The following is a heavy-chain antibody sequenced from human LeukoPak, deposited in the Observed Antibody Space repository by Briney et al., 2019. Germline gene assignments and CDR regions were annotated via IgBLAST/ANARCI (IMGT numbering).Heavy chain of an antibody. V-gene: IGHV4-34*01. CDR1: GGSFSGYY. CDR3: LAEPAYYYYGMDV. D-gene: IGHD3-3*02. CDR2: INHSGST. J-gene: IGHJ6*02. Sequence: SETLSLTCAVYGGSFSGYYWSWIRQPPGKGLEWIGEINHSGSTNYNPSLKSRVTISVDTSKNQFSLKLSSVTAADTAVYYCLAEPAYYYYGMDVWGQGTTVTVSS.